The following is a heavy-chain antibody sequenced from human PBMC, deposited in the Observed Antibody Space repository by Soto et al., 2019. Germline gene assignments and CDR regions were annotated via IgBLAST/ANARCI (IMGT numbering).Heavy chain of an antibody. CDR2: FDPEDGET. CDR3: ATGIDSSSWYYYYGMDV. D-gene: IGHD6-13*01. Sequence: ASVKVSCTVSGYTLTELSMHWMRQAPGKGLEWMGGFDPEDGETIYAQKFQGRVTMTEDTSTDTAYMELSSLRSEDTAVYYCATGIDSSSWYYYYGMDVWGQGTTVTVSS. V-gene: IGHV1-24*01. J-gene: IGHJ6*02. CDR1: GYTLTELS.